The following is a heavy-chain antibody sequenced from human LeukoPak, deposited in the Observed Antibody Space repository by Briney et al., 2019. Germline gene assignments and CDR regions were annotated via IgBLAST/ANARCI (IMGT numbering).Heavy chain of an antibody. CDR2: IWYVGSNK. J-gene: IGHJ4*02. D-gene: IGHD2/OR15-2a*01. CDR1: GFVFRSYA. V-gene: IGHV3-33*08. CDR3: AREGPRGNSQFDY. Sequence: AGGSLRLFCAASGFVFRSYAMSWVRQAPGKGLEWVALIWYVGSNKYYADSVKGRLTISRDNSKNTLYLQMNSLRAEDTAVYYCAREGPRGNSQFDYWGQGTLVTVSS.